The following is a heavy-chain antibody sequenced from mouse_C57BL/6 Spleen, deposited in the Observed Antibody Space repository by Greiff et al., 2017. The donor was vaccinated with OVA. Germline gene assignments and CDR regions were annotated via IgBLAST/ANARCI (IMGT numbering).Heavy chain of an antibody. CDR2: IDPSDSYT. V-gene: IGHV1-50*01. J-gene: IGHJ2*01. CDR1: GYTFTSYW. D-gene: IGHD2-2*01. Sequence: QVQLKQPGAELVKPGASVKLSCKASGYTFTSYWMQWVKQRPGQGLEWIGEIDPSDSYTNYNQKFKGKATLTVDTSSSTAYMQLSSLTSEDSAVYYCARVWLREGFDYWGQGTTLTVSS. CDR3: ARVWLREGFDY.